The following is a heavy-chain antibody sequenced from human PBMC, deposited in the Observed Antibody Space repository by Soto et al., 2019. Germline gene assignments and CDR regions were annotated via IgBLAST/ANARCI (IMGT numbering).Heavy chain of an antibody. CDR1: GRSFSGYQ. CDR3: GRPRRPTSLITLIEGAFDI. CDR2: INHSGST. J-gene: IGHJ3*02. D-gene: IGHD3-22*01. Sequence: NPSETLSLTCAVYGRSFSGYQWTWIRQPPGKGLEWIGEINHSGSTNYNPSLKSRVTILVDTSKNQFSLKLTSVTAADTAVYYCGRPRRPTSLITLIEGAFDIWGQGTMVTVSS. V-gene: IGHV4-34*01.